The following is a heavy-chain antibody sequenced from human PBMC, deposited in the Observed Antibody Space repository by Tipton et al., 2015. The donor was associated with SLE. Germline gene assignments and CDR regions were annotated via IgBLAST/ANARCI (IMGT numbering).Heavy chain of an antibody. Sequence: QLVQSGAEVKKPGESLKISCKGSGYSFTSYWIGWVRQMPGKGLEWMGRIDPSDSYTNYSPSFQGHVTISSDKSINTAYLQWSSLKASDTAMYYCARRATYYDSVGPDAFDIWGQGTMVTVSS. D-gene: IGHD3-22*01. V-gene: IGHV5-10-1*01. CDR1: GYSFTSYW. CDR3: ARRATYYDSVGPDAFDI. CDR2: IDPSDSYT. J-gene: IGHJ3*02.